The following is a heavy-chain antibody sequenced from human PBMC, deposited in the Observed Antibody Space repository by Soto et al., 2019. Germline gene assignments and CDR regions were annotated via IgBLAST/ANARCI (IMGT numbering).Heavy chain of an antibody. Sequence: ESGGGLVQPGGSLRLSCAASGFIFRSHAISWVRQAPGKGLEWISTISGNGENTYYADSVKGQLTISRDNSKNTVYLQMNNLRVEDTAVYYCAKDRLYSSLWFPHPLYGMDVWGQGATVTVSS. CDR1: GFIFRSHA. CDR3: AKDRLYSSLWFPHPLYGMDV. D-gene: IGHD6-19*01. V-gene: IGHV3-23*01. CDR2: ISGNGENT. J-gene: IGHJ6*02.